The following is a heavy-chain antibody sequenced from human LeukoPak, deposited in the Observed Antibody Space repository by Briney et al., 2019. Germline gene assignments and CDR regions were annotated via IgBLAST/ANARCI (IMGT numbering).Heavy chain of an antibody. CDR1: DDSITMYY. Sequence: PSETLSLTCSVSDDSITMYYWTWIRQPPGKGLEWIGYVDHTGSTNFNPSLNGRVSISRDTTKNLFSLRLRSVTAADTAVYFCARGRVSSSTWYSTYYYYFYMDVWGKGTTVTVSS. D-gene: IGHD1-1*01. J-gene: IGHJ6*03. CDR3: ARGRVSSSTWYSTYYYYFYMDV. CDR2: VDHTGST. V-gene: IGHV4-59*01.